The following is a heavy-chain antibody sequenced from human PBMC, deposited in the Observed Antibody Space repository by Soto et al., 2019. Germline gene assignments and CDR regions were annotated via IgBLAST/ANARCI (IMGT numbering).Heavy chain of an antibody. Sequence: QVQLQESGPGLVKPSETLSLTCTVSGGSVSSGSYYWSWIRQPPGKGLEWIGYIYYSGSTNYNPSLRSRVTISVDTSKTQFALKLSSVTAADTAVYYCARGRRGYSYGYFDYWGQGTLVTVSS. J-gene: IGHJ4*02. V-gene: IGHV4-61*01. CDR2: IYYSGST. CDR1: GGSVSSGSYY. CDR3: ARGRRGYSYGYFDY. D-gene: IGHD5-18*01.